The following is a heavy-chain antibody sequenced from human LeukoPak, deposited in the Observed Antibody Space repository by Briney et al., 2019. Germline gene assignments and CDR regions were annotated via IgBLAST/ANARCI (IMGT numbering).Heavy chain of an antibody. V-gene: IGHV1-69*13. CDR2: IIPIFGTA. D-gene: IGHD2-2*01. CDR1: GYTFTSYG. J-gene: IGHJ5*02. CDR3: ARGGIVVVPAAMNWFDP. Sequence: GASVKVSCKASGYTFTSYGISWVRQAPGQGLERMGGIIPIFGTANYAQKFQGRVTITADESTSTAYMELSSLRSEDTAVYYCARGGIVVVPAAMNWFDPWGQGTLVTVSS.